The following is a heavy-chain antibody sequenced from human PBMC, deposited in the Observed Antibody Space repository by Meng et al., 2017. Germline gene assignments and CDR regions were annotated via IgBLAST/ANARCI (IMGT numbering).Heavy chain of an antibody. CDR2: IWYDGSNK. Sequence: GESLKISCAASGFTFSSYAMHWVRQAPGKGLEWVAVIWYDGSNKYYADSVKGRFTISRDNSKNTLFLQMNSLRVEDTAVYYCARGSLVAGPQIDYWGQGTLVTVSS. V-gene: IGHV3-30*07. CDR3: ARGSLVAGPQIDY. D-gene: IGHD6-19*01. J-gene: IGHJ4*02. CDR1: GFTFSSYA.